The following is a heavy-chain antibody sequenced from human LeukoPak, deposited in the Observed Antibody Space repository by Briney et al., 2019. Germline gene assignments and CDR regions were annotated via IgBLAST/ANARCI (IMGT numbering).Heavy chain of an antibody. D-gene: IGHD3-10*02. CDR1: GFTFSSYE. V-gene: IGHV3-48*03. CDR3: AELGITMIGGV. Sequence: PGGSLRLSCAASGFTFSSYEMNWVRQAPGKGLEWVSYISSRGNGSTIYYADSVKGRFTISRDSAKNSLYLQMNSLRAEDTAVYYCAELGITMIGGVWGKGTTVTISS. CDR2: ISSRGNGSTI. J-gene: IGHJ6*04.